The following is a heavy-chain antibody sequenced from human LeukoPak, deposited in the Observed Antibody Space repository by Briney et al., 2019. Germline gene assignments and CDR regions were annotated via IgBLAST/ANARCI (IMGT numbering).Heavy chain of an antibody. CDR2: IYYSGST. Sequence: SETLSLTCTVSGGSISSSSYYWGWIRQPPGKGLEWIGSIYYSGSTYYNPSLKSRVTISVDTSKNQFSLKLSSVTAAHTAVYYCAREAGTAGGYYGSGSYRGFDPWGQGTLVTVSS. D-gene: IGHD3-10*01. CDR3: AREAGTAGGYYGSGSYRGFDP. J-gene: IGHJ5*02. V-gene: IGHV4-39*02. CDR1: GGSISSSSYY.